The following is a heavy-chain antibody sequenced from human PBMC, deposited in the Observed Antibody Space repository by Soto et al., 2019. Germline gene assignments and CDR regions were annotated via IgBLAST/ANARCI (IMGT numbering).Heavy chain of an antibody. J-gene: IGHJ5*02. CDR1: GFSFSTYA. Sequence: PGGSLRLSCAASGFSFSTYAMHWVRQTPGKGLEWVAVISYDGDHKYYTDSVKGRFTISRDNAKNSLYLQMNSLRDEDTAVYYCARETPYYYDSSGYPSWGQGTLVTVSS. V-gene: IGHV3-30-3*01. D-gene: IGHD3-22*01. CDR2: ISYDGDHK. CDR3: ARETPYYYDSSGYPS.